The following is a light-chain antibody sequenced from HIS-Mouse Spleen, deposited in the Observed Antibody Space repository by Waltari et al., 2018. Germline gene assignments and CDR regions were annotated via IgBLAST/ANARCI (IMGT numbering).Light chain of an antibody. CDR2: EDT. V-gene: IGLV3-10*01. CDR3: YSTDSSGNHRV. CDR1: ALSKTY. Sequence: SYELTQPPSVSVSPGQTARITCSVDALSKTYAYWYQQKSGQAPVLVIYEDTKRPSGIPERFSGSSSGTMATLTISGAQVEDEADYYCYSTDSSGNHRVFGGWTKLTVL. J-gene: IGLJ2*01.